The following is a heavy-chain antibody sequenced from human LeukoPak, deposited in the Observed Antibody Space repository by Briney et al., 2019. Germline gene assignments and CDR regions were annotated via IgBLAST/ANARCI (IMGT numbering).Heavy chain of an antibody. CDR2: INPNSGGT. CDR3: ASLCGGDCYSDY. Sequence: ASVKVSCNPSGSTVTAYYLHWVRQAPGQGLEWMGWINPNSGGTKYAQKFHGRVTMTRDTSINTAYMELSSLRYDDTAVYYCASLCGGDCYSDYWGQGTLVTVSS. V-gene: IGHV1-2*02. J-gene: IGHJ4*02. CDR1: GSTVTAYY. D-gene: IGHD2-21*02.